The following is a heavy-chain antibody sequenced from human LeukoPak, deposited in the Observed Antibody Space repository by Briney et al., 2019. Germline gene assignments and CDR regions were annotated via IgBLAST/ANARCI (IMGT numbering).Heavy chain of an antibody. CDR1: GGSISSYY. CDR2: IYTSGST. J-gene: IGHJ5*02. Sequence: SETLSLTCTVSGGSISSYYWSWIRQPAGKGREWIGRIYTSGSTNYNPSLKSRVTMSVDTSKNQFSLKLSSVTAADTAVYYCARVAFGAAAGWFDPWGQGTLVTVSP. V-gene: IGHV4-4*07. CDR3: ARVAFGAAAGWFDP. D-gene: IGHD6-13*01.